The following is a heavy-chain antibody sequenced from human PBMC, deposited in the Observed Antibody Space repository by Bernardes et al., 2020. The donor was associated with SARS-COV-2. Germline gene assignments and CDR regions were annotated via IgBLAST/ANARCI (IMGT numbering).Heavy chain of an antibody. CDR3: AKDLVYYDILTGYFPERYYYYYGMDV. D-gene: IGHD3-9*01. J-gene: IGHJ6*02. CDR1: GFTFSSYG. CDR2: ISYDGSNK. V-gene: IGHV3-30*18. Sequence: GGSLRLSCAASGFTFSSYGMHWVRQAPGKGLEWVAVISYDGSNKYYADSVKGRFTISRDNSKNTLYLQMNSLRAEDTAVYYCAKDLVYYDILTGYFPERYYYYYGMDVWGQGTTVTVSS.